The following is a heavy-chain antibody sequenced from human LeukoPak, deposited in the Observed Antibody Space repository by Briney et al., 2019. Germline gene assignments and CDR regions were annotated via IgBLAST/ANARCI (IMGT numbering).Heavy chain of an antibody. V-gene: IGHV4-30-4*08. D-gene: IGHD6-13*01. CDR2: SYYSGST. Sequence: SETLSLTCTVSGGSIGSGDNYWSWIRQPPGKGLEWIGYSYYSGSTYYNPSLKSRVTISVDTSKNQFSLKLSSVTAADTAVYYCARGDLYSSSWYNWGQGTLVTVSP. J-gene: IGHJ4*02. CDR1: GGSIGSGDNY. CDR3: ARGDLYSSSWYN.